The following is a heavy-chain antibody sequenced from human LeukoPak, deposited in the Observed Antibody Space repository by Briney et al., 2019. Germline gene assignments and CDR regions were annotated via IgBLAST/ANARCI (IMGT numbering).Heavy chain of an antibody. Sequence: SETLSLTCTVSGGSISSSTYYWGWIRQPPGKGLEWIGYIYYSGSTNYNPSLKSRVTISVDTSKNQFSLKLSSVTAADTAVYYCARDYSQLGRFDPWGQGTLVTVSS. CDR2: IYYSGST. CDR1: GGSISSSTYY. J-gene: IGHJ5*02. V-gene: IGHV4-61*01. D-gene: IGHD6-6*01. CDR3: ARDYSQLGRFDP.